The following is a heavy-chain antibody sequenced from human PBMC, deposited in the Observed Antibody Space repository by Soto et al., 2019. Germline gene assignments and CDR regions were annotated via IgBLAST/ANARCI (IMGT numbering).Heavy chain of an antibody. Sequence: EVQLVESGGGLVQPGRSLRLSCAASGFTFDDYAMHWVRQAPGKGLEWVSGISWNSGSIGYADSVKGRFTISRDNAKNSLYLQMNSLRAEDTALYYCAKDRGPWLTSTPQGIYDYWGQGTLVTVSS. V-gene: IGHV3-9*01. CDR2: ISWNSGSI. J-gene: IGHJ4*02. CDR1: GFTFDDYA. D-gene: IGHD6-19*01. CDR3: AKDRGPWLTSTPQGIYDY.